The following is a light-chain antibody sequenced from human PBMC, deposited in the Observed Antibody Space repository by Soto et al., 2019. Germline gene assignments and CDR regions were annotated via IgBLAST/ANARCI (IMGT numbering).Light chain of an antibody. CDR1: QSINTY. CDR2: DAS. J-gene: IGKJ5*01. CDR3: QQRRSWQVT. V-gene: IGKV3D-11*02. Sequence: ENVLTQSPATLSLPPGAGSPHXSRASQSINTYLAWYQQKPGQSPRLLIYDASKRATGIPARFSGSGSGTNFTLTISSLEPEDFAVYYCQQRRSWQVTFGQGTRLEIK.